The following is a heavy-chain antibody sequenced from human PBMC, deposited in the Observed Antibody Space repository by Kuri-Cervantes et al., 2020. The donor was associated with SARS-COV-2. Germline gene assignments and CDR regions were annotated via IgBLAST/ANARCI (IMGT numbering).Heavy chain of an antibody. CDR2: MNPNSGNT. Sequence: VKVSCKASGYTFTSYDINWVRQATGQGPEWMGWMNPNSGNTGYAQKFQGRVTMTRNTSTSTAYMELSSLRSEDTAVYYCARDHPTVTPSSGMDVWGQGTSVTVSS. V-gene: IGHV1-8*01. CDR1: GYTFTSYD. CDR3: ARDHPTVTPSSGMDV. J-gene: IGHJ6*02. D-gene: IGHD4-11*01.